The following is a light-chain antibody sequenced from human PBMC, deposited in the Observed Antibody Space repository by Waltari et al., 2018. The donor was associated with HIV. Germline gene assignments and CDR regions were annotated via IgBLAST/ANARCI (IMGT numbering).Light chain of an antibody. CDR2: EVS. V-gene: IGLV2-8*01. CDR1: SSDVGGYDY. Sequence: QSALTQPPSASGSPGQSVTISCSGTSSDVGGYDYVSWYQQHPGKAPKLMIYEVSTRPSGVPDRFSGSKSGKTASLSVSGLQAEDEADYYCSSHAGSNNYVFGTGTKVTVL. J-gene: IGLJ1*01. CDR3: SSHAGSNNYV.